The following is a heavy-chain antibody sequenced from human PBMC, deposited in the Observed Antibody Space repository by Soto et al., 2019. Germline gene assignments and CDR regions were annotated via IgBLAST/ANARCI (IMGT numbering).Heavy chain of an antibody. J-gene: IGHJ3*02. CDR3: ARERESGSDQAFDI. CDR1: GASVSRNSAA. CDR2: TYYRSKWYN. V-gene: IGHV6-1*01. D-gene: IGHD1-26*01. Sequence: LSLTCAISGASVSRNSAAWNWIRQSPSRGLEWLGRTYYRSKWYNDYAVSVKSRITINPDTSKNQFSLQLNSVTPEDTAVYYCARERESGSDQAFDIWGQGTMVTVSS.